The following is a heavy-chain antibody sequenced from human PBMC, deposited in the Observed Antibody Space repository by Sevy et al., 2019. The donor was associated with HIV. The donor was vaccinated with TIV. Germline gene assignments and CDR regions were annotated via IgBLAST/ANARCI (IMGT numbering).Heavy chain of an antibody. CDR3: AREGCTKPHDY. D-gene: IGHD2-8*01. J-gene: IGHJ4*02. CDR2: LSFGCGEI. Sequence: GGSLRLPCATSGFTFSKYSMSWVHQPPGKGLEWVSTLSFGCGEINYADSVKGRFTISRDNSKSSVYLQMNNLRPEDTAVYYCAREGCTKPHDYWGQGTLVTVSS. V-gene: IGHV3-23*01. CDR1: GFTFSKYS.